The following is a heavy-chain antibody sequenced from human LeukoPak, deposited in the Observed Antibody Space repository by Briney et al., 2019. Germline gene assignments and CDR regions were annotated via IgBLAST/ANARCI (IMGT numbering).Heavy chain of an antibody. J-gene: IGHJ3*01. CDR2: IYYSGST. V-gene: IGHV4-39*01. D-gene: IGHD4-17*01. CDR1: GGSISSSTYY. CDR3: ARTYGDYDDAFDV. Sequence: SETLSLTCTVSGGSISSSTYYWGWIRQPPGKGLEWIGSIYYSGSTYNNPSLKSRVTIFVDTSKNQFSLKLSSVAATDTAVYYCARTYGDYDDAFDVWGQGTMVTVSS.